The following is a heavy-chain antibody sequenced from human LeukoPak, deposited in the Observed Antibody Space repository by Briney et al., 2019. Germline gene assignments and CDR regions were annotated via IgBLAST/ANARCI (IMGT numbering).Heavy chain of an antibody. J-gene: IGHJ5*02. CDR2: IISSGSTI. Sequence: GSLRLSCAASGFTFSDYYMSWIRQAPGKGLEWVSYIISSGSTIYYADSVKGRFTISRDNAKNSLYLQMNTIRAEDRASYYCAGSPPPGDSSGVNWFDPWGQGPLVTVSS. D-gene: IGHD3-22*01. V-gene: IGHV3-11*01. CDR1: GFTFSDYY. CDR3: AGSPPPGDSSGVNWFDP.